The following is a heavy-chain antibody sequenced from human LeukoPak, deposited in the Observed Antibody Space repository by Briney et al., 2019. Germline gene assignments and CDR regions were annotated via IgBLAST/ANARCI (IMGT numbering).Heavy chain of an antibody. CDR1: GFTVSSNY. CDR3: AKDHLAGYSYGGYYFDY. D-gene: IGHD5-18*01. Sequence: GGSLRLSCAASGFTVSSNYMHWVRQAPGKGLEWVAVISYDGSNKNYVDSVKGRFTISRDNSKSTLYLQMSSLRGEDTAVYYCAKDHLAGYSYGGYYFDYWGQGTLVTVSS. J-gene: IGHJ4*02. CDR2: ISYDGSNK. V-gene: IGHV3-30*18.